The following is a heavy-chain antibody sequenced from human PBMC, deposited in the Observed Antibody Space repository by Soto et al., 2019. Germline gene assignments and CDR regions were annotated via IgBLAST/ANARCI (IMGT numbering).Heavy chain of an antibody. CDR1: GLTFNSYA. V-gene: IGHV3-23*01. CDR2: VDGSGCTA. D-gene: IGHD2-21*02. J-gene: IGHJ3*01. CDR3: ATALGLYCGGDCFDAFDV. Sequence: EVQLLESGGGLVQPGGSLRLSCAASGLTFNSYAMTWVRQAPGRGLEWVSGVDGSGCTADHADSVKGRFTISRDNSKNTLYLQMNSLRAEDTAVYYCATALGLYCGGDCFDAFDVWGQGAMVSVSS.